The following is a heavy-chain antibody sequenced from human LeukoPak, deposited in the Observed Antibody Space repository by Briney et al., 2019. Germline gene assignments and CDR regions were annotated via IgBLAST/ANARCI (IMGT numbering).Heavy chain of an antibody. D-gene: IGHD3-3*01. J-gene: IGHJ4*02. CDR2: ISHSGST. Sequence: SETLSLTCAVYGGSFSGYYWSWIRQSPGKGLEWIGEISHSGSTNYNPSLKSRVTISVDTSKNQFSLKLSSVTAADTAVYYCARGRATYDFWSGQKIDYWGQGTLVIVSS. CDR3: ARGRATYDFWSGQKIDY. V-gene: IGHV4-34*01. CDR1: GGSFSGYY.